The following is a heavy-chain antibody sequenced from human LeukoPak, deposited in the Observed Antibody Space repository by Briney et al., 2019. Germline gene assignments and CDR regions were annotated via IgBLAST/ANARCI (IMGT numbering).Heavy chain of an antibody. J-gene: IGHJ4*02. D-gene: IGHD6-13*01. CDR2: ISAYNGNT. Sequence: ASVNVSCKASVYTFANYGISWVRQAPGQGLEWVGWISAYNGNTNSAQKLQGRVTMTTDTSTSTAYMELRSLRSDDTALYYCARDGAAAGRTFDYWGRGTLVTVSS. CDR3: ARDGAAAGRTFDY. V-gene: IGHV1-18*01. CDR1: VYTFANYG.